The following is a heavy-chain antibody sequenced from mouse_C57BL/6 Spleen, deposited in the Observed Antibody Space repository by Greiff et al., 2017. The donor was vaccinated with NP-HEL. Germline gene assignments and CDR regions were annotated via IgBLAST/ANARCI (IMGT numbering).Heavy chain of an antibody. D-gene: IGHD2-3*01. CDR1: GFTFSDYY. CDR3: ARGDDAMDY. Sequence: EVKVVESEGGLVQPGSSMKLSCPASGFTFSDYYLAWVRPVPETGLEWVANLNYDGSSPYSLNSLTSRFIISRDNAKNILDLQMSSLKSEDTATYYCARGDDAMDYWGQGTSVTVSS. CDR2: LNYDGSSP. V-gene: IGHV5-16*01. J-gene: IGHJ4*01.